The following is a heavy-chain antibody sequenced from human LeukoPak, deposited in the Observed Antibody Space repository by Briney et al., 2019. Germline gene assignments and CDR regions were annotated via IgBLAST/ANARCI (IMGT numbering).Heavy chain of an antibody. V-gene: IGHV1-69*04. CDR1: GYTFTSYG. D-gene: IGHD3-22*01. CDR2: IIPILGIA. CDR3: ASKPYYYDSSGYYYLD. Sequence: VKVSCKASGYTFTSYGISWVRQAPGQGLEWLGRIIPILGIANYAQKFQGRVTITADKSTSTAYMELSSLRSEDTAVYYCASKPYYYDSSGYYYLDWGQGTLVTVSS. J-gene: IGHJ4*02.